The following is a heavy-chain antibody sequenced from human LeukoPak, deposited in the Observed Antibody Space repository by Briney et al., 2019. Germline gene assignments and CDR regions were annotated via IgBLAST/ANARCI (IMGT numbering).Heavy chain of an antibody. V-gene: IGHV4-59*01. J-gene: IGHJ4*02. D-gene: IGHD3-22*01. CDR3: ARGTRRYYDGSGYYYGEFDY. CDR1: DDSIKNYS. Sequence: SETLSLTCTVSDDSIKNYSWTWIRQSPGKGLEWIGYVFYSGSTSYNPSLRSRLTMSVDTSKSQFSLNLKSVTAADTAVYYCARGTRRYYDGSGYYYGEFDYWGQGILVTVSS. CDR2: VFYSGST.